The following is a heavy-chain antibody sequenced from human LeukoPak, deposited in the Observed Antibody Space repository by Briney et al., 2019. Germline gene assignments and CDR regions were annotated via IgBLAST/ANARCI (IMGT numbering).Heavy chain of an antibody. CDR1: GFTFSSYA. D-gene: IGHD2-8*02. Sequence: GGSLRLSCAASGFTFSSYAMHWVRQAPGKGLEWVAVISYDGSNTFYGDSVKGRFTISRDNSKKTLYLQMNSLRTEDTAVYYCARDQTAVTGVWGTIDYWGQGTLVTVSS. J-gene: IGHJ4*02. V-gene: IGHV3-30*04. CDR3: ARDQTAVTGVWGTIDY. CDR2: ISYDGSNT.